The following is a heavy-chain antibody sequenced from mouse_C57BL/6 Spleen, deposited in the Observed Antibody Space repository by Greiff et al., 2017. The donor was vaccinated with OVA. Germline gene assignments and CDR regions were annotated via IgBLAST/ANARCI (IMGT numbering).Heavy chain of an antibody. V-gene: IGHV1-15*01. Sequence: QVQLKQSGAELVRPGASVTLSCKASGYTFTDYEMHWVKQTPVHGLEWIGAIDPETGGTAYNQKFKGKAILTADKSSSTAYMELRSLTSEDSAVYYCTRGDYYGSSPYYFDYWGQGTTLTVSP. CDR1: GYTFTDYE. D-gene: IGHD1-1*01. CDR3: TRGDYYGSSPYYFDY. CDR2: IDPETGGT. J-gene: IGHJ2*01.